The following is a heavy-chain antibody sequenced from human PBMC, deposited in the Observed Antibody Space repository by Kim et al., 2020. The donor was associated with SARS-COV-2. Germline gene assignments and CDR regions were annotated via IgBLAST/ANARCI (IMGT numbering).Heavy chain of an antibody. V-gene: IGHV2-70*01. CDR3: ARLEGFYYGAGTRGFDP. CDR2: IDWDDAK. CDR1: GFSLSTSGMC. Sequence: SGPTLVNPTQTLTLTCTFSGFSLSTSGMCVSWIRQPPGKALEWLALIDWDDAKYYSTSLKTRLTISKDTSKNQVFLTMTNMDPVDTATYYCARLEGFYYGAGTRGFDPWGQGTLVTVSS. D-gene: IGHD3-10*01. J-gene: IGHJ5*02.